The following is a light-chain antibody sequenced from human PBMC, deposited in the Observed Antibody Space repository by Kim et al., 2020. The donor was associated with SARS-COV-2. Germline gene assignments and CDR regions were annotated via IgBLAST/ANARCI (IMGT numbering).Light chain of an antibody. CDR2: GTS. J-gene: IGKJ2*01. CDR1: QSVSIN. CDR3: EQYNDWPYT. Sequence: VMTQSPATLSVSPGERVTLSCGASQSVSINLAWYHQKPGQAPRLLIYGTSTRATDIPARFSGSGSGTEFTLTISSLQSEDFAVYYCEQYNDWPYTFGQGTNLYI. V-gene: IGKV3-15*01.